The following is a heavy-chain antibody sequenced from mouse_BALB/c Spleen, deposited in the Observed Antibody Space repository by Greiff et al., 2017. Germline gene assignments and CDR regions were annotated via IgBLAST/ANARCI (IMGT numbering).Heavy chain of an antibody. V-gene: IGHV5-12-2*01. Sequence: EVKLMESGGGLVQPGGSLKLSCAASGFTFSSYTMSWVRQTPEKRLEWVAYISNGGGSTYYPDTVKGRFTISRDNAKNTQYLQRSSLKSEDTAMYYCARHGILPSYAMDYWGQGTSVTVSS. CDR1: GFTFSSYT. CDR2: ISNGGGST. D-gene: IGHD1-1*01. J-gene: IGHJ4*01. CDR3: ARHGILPSYAMDY.